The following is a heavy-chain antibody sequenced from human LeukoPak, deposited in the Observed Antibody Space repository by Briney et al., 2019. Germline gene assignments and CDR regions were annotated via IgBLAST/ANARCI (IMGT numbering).Heavy chain of an antibody. D-gene: IGHD1-26*01. Sequence: GGSLRLSCAASGFTFSSYGMHWVRQAPGKGLEWVALISYDGSDKGYADSVKGRFTISRDNSRNTLYLQMSSLRSEDTAVYYCARGRDSGSYFHGNYYYYYMDVWGKGTTVTVSS. CDR3: ARGRDSGSYFHGNYYYYYMDV. J-gene: IGHJ6*03. CDR2: ISYDGSDK. CDR1: GFTFSSYG. V-gene: IGHV3-30*03.